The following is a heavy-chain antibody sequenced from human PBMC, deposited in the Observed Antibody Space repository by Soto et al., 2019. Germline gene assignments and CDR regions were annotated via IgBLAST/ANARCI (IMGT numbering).Heavy chain of an antibody. Sequence: QVHLVQSGAEVKKPGASVKVSCKCSGYTFTSYGITWVRQAPGQGLEWMGWISAHNDNTDYAQKLQGRVTVTRDTSTSTAYMELRSLRSDDTAVYYCARGRYGDYWGQGALVTVSS. J-gene: IGHJ4*02. CDR3: ARGRYGDY. D-gene: IGHD1-1*01. V-gene: IGHV1-18*01. CDR1: GYTFTSYG. CDR2: ISAHNDNT.